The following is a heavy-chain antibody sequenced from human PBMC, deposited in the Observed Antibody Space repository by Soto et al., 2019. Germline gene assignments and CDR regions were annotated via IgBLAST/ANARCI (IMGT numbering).Heavy chain of an antibody. D-gene: IGHD3-3*01. V-gene: IGHV1-18*01. CDR3: ARQLSDHYNTILYYFDF. CDR1: GYPFTSYG. Sequence: GASVKVCFKASGYPFTSYGISLLRQAPGQGLEWMGWIGTYNGDTKYVQKFQVRVTMTTDTSTSTAYMESRSLRSDDTAVYYCARQLSDHYNTILYYFDFWGQGTQVTVSS. J-gene: IGHJ4*02. CDR2: IGTYNGDT.